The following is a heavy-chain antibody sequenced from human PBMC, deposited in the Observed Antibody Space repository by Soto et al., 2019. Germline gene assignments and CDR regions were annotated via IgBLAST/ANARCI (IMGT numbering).Heavy chain of an antibody. D-gene: IGHD3-22*01. Sequence: ASVKVSCKASGYTFTSYGISWVRQAPGQGLEWMGWISAYNGNTNYAQKLQGRVTMTTDTSTSTAYMELRSLRSDDTAVYYCARGGLRITMIVVVTHHDAFDIWGQGTIVTVSS. CDR1: GYTFTSYG. CDR3: ARGGLRITMIVVVTHHDAFDI. J-gene: IGHJ3*02. CDR2: ISAYNGNT. V-gene: IGHV1-18*01.